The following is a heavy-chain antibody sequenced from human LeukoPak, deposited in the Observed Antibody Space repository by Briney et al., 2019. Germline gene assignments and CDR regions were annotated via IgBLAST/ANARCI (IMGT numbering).Heavy chain of an antibody. V-gene: IGHV3-7*01. Sequence: GGSLRLSCIASGFAINQHAMSWVRQAPVKGLGWVASIRPDGSAVFYVDSVKGRFTFSRDNAKNSLHLQMNSLRAEDTAVYYCARFGLPYSIDLWGQGTMVTVSS. CDR2: IRPDGSAV. D-gene: IGHD3/OR15-3a*01. CDR3: ARFGLPYSIDL. J-gene: IGHJ6*02. CDR1: GFAINQHA.